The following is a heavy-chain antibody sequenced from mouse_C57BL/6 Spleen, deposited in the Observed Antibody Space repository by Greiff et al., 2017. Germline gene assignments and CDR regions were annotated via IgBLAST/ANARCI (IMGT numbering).Heavy chain of an antibody. CDR1: GFTFSSYG. D-gene: IGHD2-4*01. Sequence: EVKLMESGGDLVKPGGSLKLSCAASGFTFSSYGMSWVRQTPDKRLEWVATISSGGSYTYYPDSVKGRFTISRDTAKNTLYLQMSSLKSEDTAMYYCARQQRYGDYDVNFDYWGQGTTLTVSS. V-gene: IGHV5-6*01. J-gene: IGHJ2*01. CDR2: ISSGGSYT. CDR3: ARQQRYGDYDVNFDY.